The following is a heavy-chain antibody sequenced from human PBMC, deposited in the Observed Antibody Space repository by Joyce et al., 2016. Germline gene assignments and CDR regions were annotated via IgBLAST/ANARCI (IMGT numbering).Heavy chain of an antibody. J-gene: IGHJ4*02. D-gene: IGHD6-19*01. CDR2: VDPEDGET. CDR3: TTGPYSSSSTSDNY. V-gene: IGHV1-69-2*01. CDR1: GDTFSDYY. Sequence: KPGATVKISCKFSGDTFSDYYIHWVQQAPGKGLEWMGLVDPEDGETIYTEKFQAKSTVTADTSTDTAYMELSSLGFEDTAVYYCTTGPYSSSSTSDNYWGQGTLVTVSS.